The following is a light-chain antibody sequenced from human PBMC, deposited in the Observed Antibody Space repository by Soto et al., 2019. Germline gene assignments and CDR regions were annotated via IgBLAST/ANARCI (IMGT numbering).Light chain of an antibody. CDR3: QQHSDWVT. Sequence: EIVLTQSPATLSLSPGERGTLYCRASQSVSTYLAWYQQKPGQAPRLLIYDASNRATGIPARFSGSGSGTDFTLTISYIEPEDFAFYYCQQHSDWVTFGGGTKVEI. V-gene: IGKV3-11*01. J-gene: IGKJ4*01. CDR1: QSVSTY. CDR2: DAS.